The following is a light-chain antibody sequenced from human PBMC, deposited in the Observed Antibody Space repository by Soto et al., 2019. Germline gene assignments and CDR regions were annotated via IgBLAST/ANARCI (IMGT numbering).Light chain of an antibody. CDR3: SSYTSTSTLVI. Sequence: QSALTQPASVSGSPGQSITISCTGTSSDVGGYNYVAWYQHHPGKAPKVMIYDVSNRPSGVSNRFSGSKSGNTASLTISGLQAEDEADYYCSSYTSTSTLVIFGGGTKLTV. CDR2: DVS. V-gene: IGLV2-14*03. CDR1: SSDVGGYNY. J-gene: IGLJ2*01.